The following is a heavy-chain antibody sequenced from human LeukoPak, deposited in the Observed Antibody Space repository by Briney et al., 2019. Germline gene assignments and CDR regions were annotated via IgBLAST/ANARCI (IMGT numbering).Heavy chain of an antibody. CDR1: GFTVSSNY. CDR3: ARDRCSGGSCYSGW. J-gene: IGHJ4*02. V-gene: IGHV3-66*01. CDR2: IYSGGST. Sequence: GGSLRLSCAASGFTVSSNYMSWVRQAPGKGLEWVSVIYSGGSTYYADSVKDRFTISRDNSKNTLYLQMNSLRAEDTAVYYCARDRCSGGSCYSGWWGQGTLVTVSS. D-gene: IGHD2-15*01.